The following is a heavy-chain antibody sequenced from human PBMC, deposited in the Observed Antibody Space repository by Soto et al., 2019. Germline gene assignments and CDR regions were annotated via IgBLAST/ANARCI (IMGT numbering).Heavy chain of an antibody. J-gene: IGHJ5*02. Sequence: QVQLVESGGGVVQPGRSLRLSCAASGFTFSSYGMHWVRQAPGKGLEWVAVISYDGSNKYYADSVKGRFTISRDNSKNTLYLQMNSLRAEDTAVYYCAKEGTPTYYYGSGSYLSWFDPRGQGTLVTVSS. CDR1: GFTFSSYG. V-gene: IGHV3-30*18. CDR3: AKEGTPTYYYGSGSYLSWFDP. D-gene: IGHD3-10*01. CDR2: ISYDGSNK.